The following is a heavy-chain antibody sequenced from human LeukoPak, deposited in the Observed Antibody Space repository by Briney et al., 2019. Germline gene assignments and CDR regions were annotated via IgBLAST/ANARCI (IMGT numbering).Heavy chain of an antibody. CDR1: GFTVSSNY. D-gene: IGHD5-18*01. Sequence: GGSLRLSCAASGFTVSSNYMTWVRQAPGKGLEWVSVIYSGGNTYYADSVKGRFTISRSNSKNTLYLQMNSLRAEDTAVYYCARRYSYYYGMDVWGQGTTVTVSS. V-gene: IGHV3-66*01. CDR2: IYSGGNT. CDR3: ARRYSYYYGMDV. J-gene: IGHJ6*02.